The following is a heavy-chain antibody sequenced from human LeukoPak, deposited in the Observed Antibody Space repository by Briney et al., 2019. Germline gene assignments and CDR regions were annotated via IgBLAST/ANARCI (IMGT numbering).Heavy chain of an antibody. J-gene: IGHJ4*02. Sequence: PSETLSLTCTVSGGSISSSSYYWGWIRQPPGKGLEWIGSIYYSGSTYYNPSLKRRVIISVDTSKNQFSLKLSSVTAADTAVYSCASLGYSGYDPFDYWGQGTLVTVSS. D-gene: IGHD5-12*01. CDR3: ASLGYSGYDPFDY. V-gene: IGHV4-39*01. CDR1: GGSISSSSYY. CDR2: IYYSGST.